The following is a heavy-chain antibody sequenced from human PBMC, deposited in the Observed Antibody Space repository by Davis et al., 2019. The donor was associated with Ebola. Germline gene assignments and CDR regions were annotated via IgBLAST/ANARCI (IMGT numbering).Heavy chain of an antibody. V-gene: IGHV4-61*01. CDR1: GGSVSSGSYY. D-gene: IGHD2-2*02. CDR3: ARHDCSSTSCYSNWFDP. J-gene: IGHJ5*02. Sequence: SETLSLTCTVSGGSVSSGSYYWSWIRQPPEKGLEWVGYVYYSGSTNYNPSLKSRVTISVDTSKNQFSLKLSSVTAADTAVYYCARHDCSSTSCYSNWFDPWGQGTLVTVSS. CDR2: VYYSGST.